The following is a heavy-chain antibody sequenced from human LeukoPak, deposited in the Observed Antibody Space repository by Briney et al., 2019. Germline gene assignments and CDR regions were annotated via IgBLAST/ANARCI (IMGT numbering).Heavy chain of an antibody. CDR3: ARDMSHEYSSSWYGGFDY. CDR2: IYSSGST. J-gene: IGHJ4*02. V-gene: IGHV4-4*09. D-gene: IGHD6-13*01. Sequence: PSETLSLTCTVSGDSIRSYYWGWIRQPPGRGLEYIGYIYSSGSTRYKPSLKSRVTISVDTSKDQFSLKLSSVTAADTAVYYCARDMSHEYSSSWYGGFDYWGQGTLVTVSS. CDR1: GDSIRSYY.